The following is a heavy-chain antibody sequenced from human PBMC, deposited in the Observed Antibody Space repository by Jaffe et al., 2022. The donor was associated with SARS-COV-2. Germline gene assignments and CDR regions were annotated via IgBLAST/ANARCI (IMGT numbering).Heavy chain of an antibody. CDR2: IYYSGST. Sequence: QVQLQESGPGLVKPSETLSLTCTVSGGSISSYYWSWIRQPPGKGLEWIGYIYYSGSTNYNPSLKSRVTISVDTSKNQFSLKLSSVTAADTAVYYCARISGWYQFMDYWGQGTLVTVSS. CDR3: ARISGWYQFMDY. V-gene: IGHV4-59*01. CDR1: GGSISSYY. J-gene: IGHJ4*02. D-gene: IGHD6-19*01.